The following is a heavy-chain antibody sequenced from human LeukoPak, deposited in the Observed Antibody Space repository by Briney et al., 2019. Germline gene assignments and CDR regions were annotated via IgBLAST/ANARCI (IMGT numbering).Heavy chain of an antibody. D-gene: IGHD1-26*01. CDR3: AREGASGMDV. V-gene: IGHV3-48*03. J-gene: IGHJ6*02. Sequence: GGSLRLSCAASGFTFSSYEMNWVRQAPGKGLEWVSYISSSGSTIYYADSVKGRFTISRDNVKNSLYLQMNSLRAEDTAVYYCAREGASGMDVWGQGTTVTVSS. CDR1: GFTFSSYE. CDR2: ISSSGSTI.